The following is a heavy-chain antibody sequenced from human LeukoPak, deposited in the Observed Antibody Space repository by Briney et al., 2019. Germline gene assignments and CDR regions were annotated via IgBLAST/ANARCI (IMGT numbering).Heavy chain of an antibody. CDR1: GFTFSTFS. Sequence: GGSLGLSCAASGFTFSTFSMNWVRQAPGKGLEWVSYISSSSRSIMYADSVKGRFTISRDNAKNSLYLQMDSLRAEDTALYYCARVEDSGSHWGQRTLVTVSS. CDR3: ARVEDSGSH. V-gene: IGHV3-48*04. CDR2: ISSSSRSI. J-gene: IGHJ4*02. D-gene: IGHD1-26*01.